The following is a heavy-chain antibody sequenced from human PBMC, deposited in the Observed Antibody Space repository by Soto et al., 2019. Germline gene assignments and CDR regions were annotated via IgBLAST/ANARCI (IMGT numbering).Heavy chain of an antibody. CDR3: ARDQGGAAAGITWFGP. D-gene: IGHD6-13*01. Sequence: PSQTLSLTCTPSGASMNRYHWSWIRQPAGKGLEWIGHIHSSGSTNYNPSLKSRVTMSVDTSKNQFSLRLMSLTAADTAVYYCARDQGGAAAGITWFGPWGQGSLVTISS. CDR1: GASMNRYH. V-gene: IGHV4-4*07. CDR2: IHSSGST. J-gene: IGHJ5*02.